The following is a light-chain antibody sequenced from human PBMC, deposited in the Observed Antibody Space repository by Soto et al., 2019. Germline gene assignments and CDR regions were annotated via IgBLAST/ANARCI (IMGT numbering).Light chain of an antibody. J-gene: IGLJ1*01. V-gene: IGLV1-44*01. CDR3: AVWHASLNGHA. CDR2: TND. Sequence: QSVLTQPPSGTGIHGRTGTISCSGSSSNIGTSSVHWYKHLPGTAPKPLIYTNDQRPSGVPDRFSGSKSGTSASLAISGLQSDDQAAYYCAVWHASLNGHAFGAGTKVTVL. CDR1: SSNIGTSS.